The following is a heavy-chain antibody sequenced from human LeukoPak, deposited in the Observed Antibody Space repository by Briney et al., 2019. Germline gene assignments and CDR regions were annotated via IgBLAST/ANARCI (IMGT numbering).Heavy chain of an antibody. Sequence: ASVKASFKASGYTFTSYYMHWVRQAPGQGLEWMGIINPSGGSTSYAQKFQGRVTMTRDTSTSTVYMELSSLRSEDTAVYYCASVHDSSGYYYAGNAFDIWGQGTMVTVSS. D-gene: IGHD3-22*01. CDR3: ASVHDSSGYYYAGNAFDI. CDR1: GYTFTSYY. J-gene: IGHJ3*02. V-gene: IGHV1-46*01. CDR2: INPSGGST.